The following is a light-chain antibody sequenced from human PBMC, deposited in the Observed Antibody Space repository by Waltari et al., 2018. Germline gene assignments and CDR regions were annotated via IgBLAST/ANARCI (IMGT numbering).Light chain of an antibody. Sequence: QSVLTQPPSVSGAPRQRVTISCTGGSPNIRADYDVPLYQQLPGPAPKLLIFDTTNRPSGVPNRFSGSKSGTSAFLAITGLQPEDEADYYCQSYDSSLSGWRVFGTGTKVTVL. CDR1: SPNIRADYD. V-gene: IGLV1-40*01. CDR3: QSYDSSLSGWRV. J-gene: IGLJ1*01. CDR2: DTT.